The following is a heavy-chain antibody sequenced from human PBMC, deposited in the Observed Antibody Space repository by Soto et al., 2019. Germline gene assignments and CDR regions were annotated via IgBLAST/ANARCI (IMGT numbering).Heavy chain of an antibody. J-gene: IGHJ6*02. Sequence: PGESLKISCKGSGYSFTSYWIGWVRQMPGKGLEWMGIIYPGDSDTRYSPSFQGQVTISADKSISTAYLQWSSLKASDTAMYYCARHWALIPSSGSYYKNYYYYGMDVWGQGTTVTVSS. CDR2: IYPGDSDT. V-gene: IGHV5-51*01. D-gene: IGHD3-10*01. CDR1: GYSFTSYW. CDR3: ARHWALIPSSGSYYKNYYYYGMDV.